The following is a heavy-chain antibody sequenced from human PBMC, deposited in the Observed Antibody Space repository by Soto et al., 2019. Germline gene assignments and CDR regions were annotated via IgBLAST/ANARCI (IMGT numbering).Heavy chain of an antibody. Sequence: QVQLVQSGAEVKKPGSSVKVSCKASGGTFSSYAISWVRQAPGQGLEWMGGIIPIFGTANYAQKFQGRVTITTDEATSTAYMELSSLRSEDTALYYCARDLYYYGSGSIYYYYGMDVWGQGTTVTVSS. CDR2: IIPIFGTA. V-gene: IGHV1-69*01. CDR1: GGTFSSYA. CDR3: ARDLYYYGSGSIYYYYGMDV. J-gene: IGHJ6*02. D-gene: IGHD3-10*01.